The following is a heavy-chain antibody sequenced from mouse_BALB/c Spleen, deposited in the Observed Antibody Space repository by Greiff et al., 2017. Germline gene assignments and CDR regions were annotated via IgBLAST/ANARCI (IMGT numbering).Heavy chain of an antibody. D-gene: IGHD2-3*01. J-gene: IGHJ4*01. CDR1: GFTFSSYA. CDR3: ARGRDGYYAMDY. CDR2: ISSGGSYT. Sequence: DVKLVESGGGLVKPGGSLKLSCAASGFTFSSYAMSWVRQSPEKRLEWVAEISSGGSYTYYPDTVTGRFTISRDNAKNTLYLEMSSLRSEDTAMYYCARGRDGYYAMDYWGQGTSVTVSS. V-gene: IGHV5-9-4*01.